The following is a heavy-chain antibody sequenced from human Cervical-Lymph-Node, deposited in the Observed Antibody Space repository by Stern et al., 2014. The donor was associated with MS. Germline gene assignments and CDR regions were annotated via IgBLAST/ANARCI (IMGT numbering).Heavy chain of an antibody. V-gene: IGHV4-59*01. CDR3: ARGFSSSWYGGRFFNY. Sequence: QVQLQESGPGLVKPSETLSLTCTVSGGSISSYYWSWIRQAPGQGLEWIAFIYYSGHTDYNPSLQGRVTVSVDTSKNQVSLRLSSVTAADTAVYYCARGFSSSWYGGRFFNYWGQGTLVTVSS. CDR1: GGSISSYY. J-gene: IGHJ4*02. D-gene: IGHD6-13*01. CDR2: IYYSGHT.